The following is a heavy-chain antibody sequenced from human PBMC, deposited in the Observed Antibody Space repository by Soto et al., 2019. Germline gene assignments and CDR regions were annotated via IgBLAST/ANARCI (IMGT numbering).Heavy chain of an antibody. CDR3: ARWRNDCSTTSCYHFDY. CDR2: IYHSGTT. D-gene: IGHD2-2*01. CDR1: DFSISSGHY. J-gene: IGHJ4*02. Sequence: SETLSLTCAVSDFSISSGHYWGWIRQPPGKGLEWIGSIYHSGTTYNNPPLKSRVTMSVDKSKNQFSLKLSSVTAADTAVYYCARWRNDCSTTSCYHFDYWGQGTLVTVSS. V-gene: IGHV4-38-2*01.